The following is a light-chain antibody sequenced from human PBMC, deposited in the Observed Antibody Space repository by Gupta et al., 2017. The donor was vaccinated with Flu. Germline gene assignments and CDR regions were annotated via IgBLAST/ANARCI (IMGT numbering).Light chain of an antibody. CDR3: SSHAGRVTWV. J-gene: IGLJ1*01. CDR1: SSDVGSSNR. V-gene: IGLV2-11*01. Sequence: PLHSFSISCTGTSSDVGSSNRVSWYQQRPGKAPKLILYDVTERPSGVPDRFSGSKSGNTASLSISGLQADDEADYYCSSHAGRVTWVFGTGTTVTVL. CDR2: DVT.